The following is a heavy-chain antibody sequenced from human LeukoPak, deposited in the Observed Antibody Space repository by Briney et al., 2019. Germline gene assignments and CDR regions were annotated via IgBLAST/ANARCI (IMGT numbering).Heavy chain of an antibody. CDR2: IYYSGST. CDR1: GGSISSYY. V-gene: IGHV4-59*01. CDR3: AGSCEAGGTRPMKYSYYYYGMDV. D-gene: IGHD6-13*01. J-gene: IGHJ6*02. Sequence: SETLSLTCAVYGGSISSYYWSWIRQPPGKGLEWIGDIYYSGSTNYNPSLKSRVTISVDTSKNQFSLKLSSVTAADTAVYYCAGSCEAGGTRPMKYSYYYYGMDVWGQGTTVTVSS.